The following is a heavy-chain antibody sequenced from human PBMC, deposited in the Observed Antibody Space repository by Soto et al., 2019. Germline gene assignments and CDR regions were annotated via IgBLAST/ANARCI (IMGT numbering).Heavy chain of an antibody. J-gene: IGHJ4*02. D-gene: IGHD3-9*01. CDR2: IYYSGST. V-gene: IGHV4-39*01. CDR1: GGSISSSSYY. Sequence: PSETLSLTCTVSGGSISSSSYYWGWIRQPPEKGLEWIGSIYYSGSTYYNPSLKSRVTISVDTSKNQFSLKLSSVTAADTAVYYCARLIVDYDILTGYSLDYWGQGTLVTVSS. CDR3: ARLIVDYDILTGYSLDY.